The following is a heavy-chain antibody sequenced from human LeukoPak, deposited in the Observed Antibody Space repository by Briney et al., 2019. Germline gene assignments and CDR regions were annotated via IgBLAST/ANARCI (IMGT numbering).Heavy chain of an antibody. J-gene: IGHJ3*02. CDR3: ARVRGSGSYYKGGAFDI. V-gene: IGHV4-38-2*02. CDR2: IYHSGST. Sequence: SETLSLTCTVSGYSISSGYYWGWIRQPPGKGLEWIGSIYHSGSTYYNPSLKSRVTISVDTSKNQFSLKLSSVTAADTAVYYCARVRGSGSYYKGGAFDIWGQGTMVTVSS. CDR1: GYSISSGYY. D-gene: IGHD3-10*01.